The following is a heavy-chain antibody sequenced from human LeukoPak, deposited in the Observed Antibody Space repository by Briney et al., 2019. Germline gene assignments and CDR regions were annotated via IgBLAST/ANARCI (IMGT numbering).Heavy chain of an antibody. V-gene: IGHV3-23*01. D-gene: IGHD1-26*01. Sequence: PGGSLRLSCAVSGFTFRDHAMSWVRQVPGKAPEWVSAISTTGDTIYYTESVKGRFTISRDNSKNTLYLQMFSLRAEDTAVYYCATHNGMRAFAIWGQGTMVTVSS. CDR2: ISTTGDTI. CDR1: GFTFRDHA. CDR3: ATHNGMRAFAI. J-gene: IGHJ3*02.